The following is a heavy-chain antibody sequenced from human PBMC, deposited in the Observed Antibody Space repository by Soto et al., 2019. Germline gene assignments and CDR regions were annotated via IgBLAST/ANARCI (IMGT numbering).Heavy chain of an antibody. J-gene: IGHJ4*02. CDR2: ISGSGGST. V-gene: IGHV3-23*01. CDR3: AKDWKGGNPYYFDY. CDR1: GFTFSSYS. Sequence: GGSLILSCASSGFTFSSYSMILVRPAPGKGLEWVSAISGSGGSTYYADSVKGRFTISRDNSKNTLYLQMNSLRAEDTAVYYCAKDWKGGNPYYFDYWGQGTLVTVSS. D-gene: IGHD2-15*01.